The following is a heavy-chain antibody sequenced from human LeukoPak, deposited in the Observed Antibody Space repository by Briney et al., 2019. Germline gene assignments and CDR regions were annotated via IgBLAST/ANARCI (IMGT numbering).Heavy chain of an antibody. CDR2: IYPGDSDT. V-gene: IGHV5-51*01. CDR3: AARDYYDSSGDYYFDY. Sequence: GESPKISCKGSGYSFTSYWIGWVRQMPGKGLEWMGIIYPGDSDTRYSPSFQGQVTISADKSISTAYLQWSSLKASDTAMYYCAARDYYDSSGDYYFDYWGQGTLVTVSS. J-gene: IGHJ4*02. D-gene: IGHD3-22*01. CDR1: GYSFTSYW.